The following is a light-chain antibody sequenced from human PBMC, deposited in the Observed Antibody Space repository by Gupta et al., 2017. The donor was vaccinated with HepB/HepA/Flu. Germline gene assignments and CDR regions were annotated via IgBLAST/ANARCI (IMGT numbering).Light chain of an antibody. V-gene: IGKV1-39*01. CDR3: QESFSHPQMCS. CDR1: QSINSY. CDR2: AVS. J-gene: IGKJ2*04. Sequence: DIQMTQSPSSLSASVGDRVSITCRASQSINSYVNWYQQKPGKAPKLLIYAVSSLQSGVPSRFSGSGYGTDFTLTISSEQPEDLATYYCQESFSHPQMCSFGQGTKLEIK.